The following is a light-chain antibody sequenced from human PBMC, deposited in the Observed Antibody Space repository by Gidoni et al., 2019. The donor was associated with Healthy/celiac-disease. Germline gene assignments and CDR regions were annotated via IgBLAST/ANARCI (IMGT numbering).Light chain of an antibody. CDR3: QQYGSSPPLT. J-gene: IGKJ4*01. V-gene: IGKV3-20*01. CDR2: GAA. Sequence: EIVLTQSPGTLSLSPGERATLSCRASQSVSSSYLAWYQQKPGQAPRLLNYGAASRATGIPDRFSGSGFWTDFTLTISRLEPEDFAVYYCQQYGSSPPLTFGGGTKVEIK. CDR1: QSVSSSY.